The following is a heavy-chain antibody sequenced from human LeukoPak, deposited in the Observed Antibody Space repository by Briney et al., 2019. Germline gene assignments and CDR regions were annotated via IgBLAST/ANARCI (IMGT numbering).Heavy chain of an antibody. V-gene: IGHV1-18*01. CDR3: ARLVGWFGELSFDY. CDR1: GYTFTSYG. Sequence: ASVKVSCKASGYTFTSYGISWVRQAPGQGLEWMGWISAYNGNTNYAQKLQGRVTMATDTSTSTAYMELRSLRSDDTAVYYCARLVGWFGELSFDYWGQGTLVTVSS. J-gene: IGHJ4*02. D-gene: IGHD3-10*01. CDR2: ISAYNGNT.